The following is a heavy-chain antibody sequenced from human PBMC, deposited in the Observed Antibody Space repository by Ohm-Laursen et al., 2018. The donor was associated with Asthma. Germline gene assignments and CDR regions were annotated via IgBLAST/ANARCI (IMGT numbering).Heavy chain of an antibody. V-gene: IGHV1-69*13. Sequence: GASVKVSCKASGGTFSSYAISWVRQAPGQGLEWMGGIIPIFGTANYAQKFQGRVTITADESTSTAYMELSSLRSEDTAVYYCARGDSGSYLNWFDPWGQGTLVTVSS. J-gene: IGHJ5*02. CDR1: GGTFSSYA. D-gene: IGHD1-26*01. CDR2: IIPIFGTA. CDR3: ARGDSGSYLNWFDP.